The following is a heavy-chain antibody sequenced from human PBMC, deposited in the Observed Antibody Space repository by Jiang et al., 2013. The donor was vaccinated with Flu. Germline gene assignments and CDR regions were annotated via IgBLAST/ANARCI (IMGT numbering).Heavy chain of an antibody. CDR3: AKDHESGAIDY. D-gene: IGHD6-25*01. CDR1: GFTVSSNY. J-gene: IGHJ4*02. Sequence: VQLLESGGGLVQPGGSLRLSCVASGFTVSSNYMSWVRQAPGKGLEWVSVIFSGGSTYYADSVKGRFTISRDNSKNTLYLQMNSLRAEDMAVYYCAKDHESGAIDYWGQGTLVTVS. V-gene: IGHV3-66*01. CDR2: IFSGGST.